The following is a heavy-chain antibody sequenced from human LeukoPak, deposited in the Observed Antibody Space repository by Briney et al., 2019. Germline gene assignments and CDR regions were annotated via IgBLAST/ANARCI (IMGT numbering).Heavy chain of an antibody. Sequence: PGGFLRLSCAASGFTSDDYSMHWVPKAPGKGLEWVSLISLVSLSTYYADYVKGRFTISRDNSKNSLYLQMNSLRTEDTAFYYCAKGPAFEYSGQG. CDR3: AKGPAFEY. CDR1: GFTSDDYS. CDR2: ISLVSLST. J-gene: IGHJ4*02. V-gene: IGHV3-43*01.